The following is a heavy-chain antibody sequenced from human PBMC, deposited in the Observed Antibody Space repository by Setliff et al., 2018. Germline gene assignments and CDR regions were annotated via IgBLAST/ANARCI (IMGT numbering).Heavy chain of an antibody. CDR2: INPNSGDT. V-gene: IGHV1-2*02. Sequence: GASVKVSCKASAYTFIDYYLHWVRQAPGQGLEWMGWINPNSGDTYYVQKFQDRVTMTRDTSIRTAYMELRRLRSGDTALYYRARIRLCGGRVICPPGRYVDVWGKGTTVTVSS. J-gene: IGHJ6*03. CDR1: AYTFIDYY. CDR3: ARIRLCGGRVICPPGRYVDV. D-gene: IGHD2-15*01.